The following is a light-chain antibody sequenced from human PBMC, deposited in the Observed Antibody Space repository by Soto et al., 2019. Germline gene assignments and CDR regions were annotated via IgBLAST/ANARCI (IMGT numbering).Light chain of an antibody. CDR3: QQYANSPFT. CDR1: QSVSSNY. CDR2: GAS. J-gene: IGKJ2*01. Sequence: EIVLTQSPGTLPLSPGERATLSCRASQSVSSNYLVWYQQKPGQAPRPLIYGASSRATGSPDRFSGSGSVTDFTLTISRLEPEDFAVYYCQQYANSPFTFGQGTKLEIK. V-gene: IGKV3-20*01.